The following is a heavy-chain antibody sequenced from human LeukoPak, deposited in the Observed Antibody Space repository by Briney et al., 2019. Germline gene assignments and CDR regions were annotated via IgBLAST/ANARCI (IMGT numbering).Heavy chain of an antibody. CDR3: ARQIRGHSYGYYFDY. J-gene: IGHJ4*02. CDR1: GYSFTSYW. CDR2: IYPGDSDT. Sequence: GESLKISCKGSGYSFTSYWIGWVRQMPGKGLEWMGIIYPGDSDTRYSPSFQGQVTISADKSISTAYLQWSSLKASDTAMYYCARQIRGHSYGYYFDYWGQGTLVTVSS. D-gene: IGHD5-18*01. V-gene: IGHV5-51*01.